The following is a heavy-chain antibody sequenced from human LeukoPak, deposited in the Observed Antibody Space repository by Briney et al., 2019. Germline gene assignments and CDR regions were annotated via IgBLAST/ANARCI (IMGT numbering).Heavy chain of an antibody. V-gene: IGHV3-48*01. D-gene: IGHD5-18*01. J-gene: IGHJ3*01. Sequence: GGSLRLSCAASGFTFSSYSMSWVRQAPGKGLEWVSYISGTGLTIYDADSVKGRFTISRDNGKNSLFLQMTSLRAEDTAAYYCARLRGYSYGYKEGGFEVWGQGTIVTVSS. CDR3: ARLRGYSYGYKEGGFEV. CDR2: ISGTGLTI. CDR1: GFTFSSYS.